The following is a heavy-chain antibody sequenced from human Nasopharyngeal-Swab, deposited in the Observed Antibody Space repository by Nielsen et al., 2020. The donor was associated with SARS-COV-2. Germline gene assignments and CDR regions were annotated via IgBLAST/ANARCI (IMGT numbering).Heavy chain of an antibody. CDR1: GFTFSDYY. D-gene: IGHD2-15*01. CDR2: ISSSSSYI. CDR3: ARDVGLGSFDY. Sequence: GGSLRLSCAASGFTFSDYYMSWIRQAPGKGLEWVSYISSSSSYIYYADSVKGRFTISRDNAKNSLYLQMNSLRAEDTAVYYCARDVGLGSFDYWGQGTLVTVSS. V-gene: IGHV3-11*06. J-gene: IGHJ4*02.